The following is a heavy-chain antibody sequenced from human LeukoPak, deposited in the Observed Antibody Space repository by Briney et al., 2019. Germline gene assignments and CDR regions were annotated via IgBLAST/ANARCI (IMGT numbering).Heavy chain of an antibody. D-gene: IGHD6-13*01. CDR2: INPNSGGT. Sequence: ASVKVSCKASGYTFTGYYMHWVRQAPGQGLEWMGWINPNSGGTNYAQKLQGRVTMTTDTSMSTAYMELRSLRSDDTAVYYCARDLSYSSSWIDYWGQGTLVTVSS. V-gene: IGHV1-2*02. CDR3: ARDLSYSSSWIDY. CDR1: GYTFTGYY. J-gene: IGHJ4*02.